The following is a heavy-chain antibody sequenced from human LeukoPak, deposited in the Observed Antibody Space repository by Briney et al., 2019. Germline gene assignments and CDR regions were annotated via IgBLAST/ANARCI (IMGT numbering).Heavy chain of an antibody. D-gene: IGHD3-10*01. CDR3: ARVSKWFGELLNY. Sequence: ASVKVSCKASGYTFTSYAMHWVRQAPGQRLEWMGWINAGNGDTKYSQKFQGRVTITRDTSASTAYMELSSLRSEDTAVYYCARVSKWFGELLNYWGQGTLVIVSS. CDR2: INAGNGDT. CDR1: GYTFTSYA. V-gene: IGHV1-3*01. J-gene: IGHJ4*02.